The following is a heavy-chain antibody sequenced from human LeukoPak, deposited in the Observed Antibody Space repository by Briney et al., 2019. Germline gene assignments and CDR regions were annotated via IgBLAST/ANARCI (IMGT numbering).Heavy chain of an antibody. CDR2: ISWDGSNT. V-gene: IGHV3-43D*03. CDR1: GFTFDDYA. CDR3: ARDPSLLGGYVDN. D-gene: IGHD2-15*01. J-gene: IGHJ4*02. Sequence: GGSLRLSCAASGFTFDDYAMHWVRQAPGKGLEWVSLISWDGSNTYYADSVKGRFTISRDNSKNSLYLQMNSLRAEDTAVYYCARDPSLLGGYVDNWGQGTLVTVSS.